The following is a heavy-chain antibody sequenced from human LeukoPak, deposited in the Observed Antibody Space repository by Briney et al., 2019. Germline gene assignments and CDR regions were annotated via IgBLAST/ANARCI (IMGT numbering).Heavy chain of an antibody. CDR3: ARGDGYARG. CDR2: IYYSGST. D-gene: IGHD5-18*01. V-gene: IGHV4-39*01. CDR1: GGSISSSSYY. J-gene: IGHJ4*02. Sequence: PSETPSPTCTVSGGSISSSSYYWGWIRQPPGKGLEWIGSIYYSGSTYYNPSLKSRVTISVDTSKNQFSLKLSSVTAADTAVYYCARGDGYARGWGQGTVVTVSS.